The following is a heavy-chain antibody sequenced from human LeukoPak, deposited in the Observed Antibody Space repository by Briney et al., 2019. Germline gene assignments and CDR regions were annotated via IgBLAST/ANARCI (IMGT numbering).Heavy chain of an antibody. J-gene: IGHJ6*02. CDR2: IYSGGST. V-gene: IGHV3-53*01. CDR3: ARDGHSSSWDRDLDYYYGMDV. CDR1: GFTVSSNY. D-gene: IGHD6-13*01. Sequence: GGSLRLSYAASGFTVSSNYMSWVRQAPGKGLEWVSVIYSGGSTYYADSVKGRFTISRDNSKNTLYLQMNSLRAEDTAVYYCARDGHSSSWDRDLDYYYGMDVWGQGTTVTVSS.